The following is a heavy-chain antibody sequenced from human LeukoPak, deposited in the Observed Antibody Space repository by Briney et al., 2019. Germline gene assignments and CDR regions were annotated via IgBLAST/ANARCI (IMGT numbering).Heavy chain of an antibody. CDR1: GFTFSSYS. D-gene: IGHD5-12*01. J-gene: IGHJ4*02. CDR3: AREYSGYGWGRVVMVYYFDY. CDR2: ISSSSSYI. Sequence: GGSLRLSCAASGFTFSSYSMNWVRQAPGKGLERVSCISSSSSYIYYADAVKGRFTISRDNAKNSRDLQMNSLRAEDTAVYYCAREYSGYGWGRVVMVYYFDYWGQGTLVTVSS. V-gene: IGHV3-21*01.